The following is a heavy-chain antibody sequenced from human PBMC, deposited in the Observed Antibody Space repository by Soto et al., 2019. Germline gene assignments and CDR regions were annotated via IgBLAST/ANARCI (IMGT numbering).Heavy chain of an antibody. V-gene: IGHV3-33*01. Sequence: QVQLVESGGGVVQPGRSLRLSCAASGFTFSSYGMHWVRQAPGKGLEWVAVIWYDGSNRYYADSVKGRFTISRDNSKNTVYLQMNSLRAEDTAVYYCARDSVTIFGVVMGSGMDVWGQGTTVTVSS. J-gene: IGHJ6*02. D-gene: IGHD3-3*01. CDR1: GFTFSSYG. CDR2: IWYDGSNR. CDR3: ARDSVTIFGVVMGSGMDV.